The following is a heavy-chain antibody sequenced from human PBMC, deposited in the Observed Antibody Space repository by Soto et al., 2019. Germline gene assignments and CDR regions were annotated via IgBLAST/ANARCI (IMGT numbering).Heavy chain of an antibody. CDR2: IYHSGST. J-gene: IGHJ4*02. D-gene: IGHD3-10*01. CDR3: ARGHGSGSYRQYYFDY. CDR1: GGSISSGGYS. V-gene: IGHV4-30-2*05. Sequence: PSETLSLTCAVSGGSISSGGYSWSWIRQPPGKGLEWIGYIYHSGSTYYNPSLKRRVTISVDTPKNQFSLKLSSVTAADTAVYYCARGHGSGSYRQYYFDYWGQGTLVTVSS.